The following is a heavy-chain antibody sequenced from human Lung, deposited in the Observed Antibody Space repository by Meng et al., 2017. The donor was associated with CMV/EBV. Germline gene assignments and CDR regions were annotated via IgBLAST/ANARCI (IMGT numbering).Heavy chain of an antibody. V-gene: IGHV3-7*01. CDR2: IKQDGSEK. J-gene: IGHJ4*01. Sequence: GESLKISCVASGFTFNTYWMSWVRQAPGKGLEWVANIKQDGSEKYYVGSVKGRFTISRDNAKNSLYLQMNSLRAEDTAVYYCARDPRVKSYVVVPAASDYWGHGTXVTVSS. CDR1: GFTFNTYW. CDR3: ARDPRVKSYVVVPAASDY. D-gene: IGHD2-2*01.